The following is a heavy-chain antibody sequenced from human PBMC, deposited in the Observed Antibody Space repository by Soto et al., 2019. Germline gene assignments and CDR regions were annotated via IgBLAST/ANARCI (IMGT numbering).Heavy chain of an antibody. J-gene: IGHJ6*02. Sequence: ASVKVSCKTSGYTFTSHYIHWVRQAPGQGLEWMGIINPSGGRPSYAQKFQDKVTMTRDRSTSTVYMELSSLRSEDTAVYFCAREPRDSSSPFYGMDGWGQGTKVTV. CDR1: GYTFTSHY. V-gene: IGHV1-46*01. CDR3: AREPRDSSSPFYGMDG. D-gene: IGHD3-22*01. CDR2: INPSGGRP.